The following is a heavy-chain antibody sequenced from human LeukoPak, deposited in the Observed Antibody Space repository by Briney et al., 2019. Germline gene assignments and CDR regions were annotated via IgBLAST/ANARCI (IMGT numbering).Heavy chain of an antibody. CDR3: ARRSSSGWTGYYFDY. CDR2: IYYSGST. Sequence: SETLSLTCTVSGGSISNSSYYWGWIRQPPGKGLEWIGYIYYSGSTNYNPSLRSRVTISVDTSKNQFSLKLSSVTAADTAVYYCARRSSSGWTGYYFDYWGQGTLVTVSS. D-gene: IGHD6-19*01. J-gene: IGHJ4*02. CDR1: GGSISNSSYY. V-gene: IGHV4-61*05.